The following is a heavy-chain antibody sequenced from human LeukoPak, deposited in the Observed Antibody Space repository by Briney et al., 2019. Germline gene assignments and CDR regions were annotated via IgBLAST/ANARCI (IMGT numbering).Heavy chain of an antibody. CDR3: ARARRYSSSWYHDY. J-gene: IGHJ4*02. CDR2: IKQDGSEK. CDR1: GFTFSGYW. D-gene: IGHD6-13*01. Sequence: GGSLRLSCAASGFTFSGYWMSWVRQAPGKGLEWVAKIKQDGSEKYYVDSVKGRFTISRDNAKNSLYLRMNSLRDEDTAVYYCARARRYSSSWYHDYWGQGTLVTVSS. V-gene: IGHV3-7*02.